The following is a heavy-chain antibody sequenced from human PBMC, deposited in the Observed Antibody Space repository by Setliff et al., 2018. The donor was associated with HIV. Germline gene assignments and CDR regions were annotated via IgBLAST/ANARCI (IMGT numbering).Heavy chain of an antibody. Sequence: SETLSLTCTVSGGSISSGGYFWSWIRQLPGKGLEWIGYIYYSGSTFYNPSLKSRVAMSVDTSKNQFSLDLTSVTPADTAVYYCARLRVSSSSQTFDHWGQGILVTVSS. CDR1: GGSISSGGYF. CDR2: IYYSGST. V-gene: IGHV4-31*03. CDR3: ARLRVSSSSQTFDH. J-gene: IGHJ4*02. D-gene: IGHD6-6*01.